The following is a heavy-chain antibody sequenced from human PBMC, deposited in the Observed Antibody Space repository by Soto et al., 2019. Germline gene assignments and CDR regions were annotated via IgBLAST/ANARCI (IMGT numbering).Heavy chain of an antibody. CDR3: ARQPDYGDYGADY. D-gene: IGHD4-17*01. CDR1: GGSISSYY. CDR2: IYYSGST. Sequence: QVQLQESGPGLVKPSETLSLTCTVSGGSISSYYWSWIRQPPGKGLEWIGYIYYSGSTNYNPSLKSRVTISVDTSKTQFSLKLSSVTAADTAVYYCARQPDYGDYGADYWGQGTLVTVSS. J-gene: IGHJ4*02. V-gene: IGHV4-59*08.